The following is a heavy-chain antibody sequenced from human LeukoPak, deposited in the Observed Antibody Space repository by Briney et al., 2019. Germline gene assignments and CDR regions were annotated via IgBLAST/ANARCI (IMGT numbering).Heavy chain of an antibody. J-gene: IGHJ4*02. D-gene: IGHD3-16*02. CDR2: IKTKTDGETT. CDR1: GLTFSNAW. CDR3: TTDYYDYVWGSYRPDY. V-gene: IGHV3-15*01. Sequence: PGGALRLSCAASGLTFSNAWMSWVRQAPGRGVEWVARIKTKTDGETTDYAAPVKGRFTISRDDSKNTLYLQMNSLKTEDTAVYYCTTDYYDYVWGSYRPDYWGQGTLVTVSS.